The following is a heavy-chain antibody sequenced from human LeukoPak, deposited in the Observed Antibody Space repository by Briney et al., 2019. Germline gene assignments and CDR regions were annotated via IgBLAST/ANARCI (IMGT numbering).Heavy chain of an antibody. CDR1: GFSFSSYW. CDR2: ISGSGGST. CDR3: AKSPAAAATGY. Sequence: PGGSLRLSCVGSGFSFSSYWMTWVRQAPGKGLEWVSAISGSGGSTYYADSVKGRFTISRDNSKNTLYLQMNSLRAEDTAVYYCAKSPAAAATGYWGQGTLVTVSS. D-gene: IGHD6-13*01. V-gene: IGHV3-23*01. J-gene: IGHJ4*02.